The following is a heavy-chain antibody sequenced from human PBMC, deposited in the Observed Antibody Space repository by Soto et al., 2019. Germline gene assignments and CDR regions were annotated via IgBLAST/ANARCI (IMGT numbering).Heavy chain of an antibody. CDR3: ARRSFPYSGSPLEPWSDALDI. D-gene: IGHD1-26*01. V-gene: IGHV3-30*04. CDR2: ISYNGNNK. J-gene: IGHJ3*02. Sequence: QVQLVESGGGVVQPGRSLRLSCAASGFSISTYALHWVRQAPGKGPEWVAIISYNGNNKHYADSVKGRFTISRDNSKNTVALQMSSLKVEDTAMYYCARRSFPYSGSPLEPWSDALDIWGQGTMVTVSS. CDR1: GFSISTYA.